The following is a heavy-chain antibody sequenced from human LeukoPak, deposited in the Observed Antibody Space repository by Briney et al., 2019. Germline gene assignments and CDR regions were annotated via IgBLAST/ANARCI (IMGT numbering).Heavy chain of an antibody. Sequence: PGGSLRLSCAASGFTFSSYWMSWVRQAPGKGLEWVANIKKDGSEKNYVDSVKGRFTISRDNAKNSLYLQMISLRDEDTAVYYCARDFYGPDGYFDYWGQGTLVTVSS. CDR3: ARDFYGPDGYFDY. J-gene: IGHJ4*02. D-gene: IGHD4-17*01. CDR2: IKKDGSEK. CDR1: GFTFSSYW. V-gene: IGHV3-7*04.